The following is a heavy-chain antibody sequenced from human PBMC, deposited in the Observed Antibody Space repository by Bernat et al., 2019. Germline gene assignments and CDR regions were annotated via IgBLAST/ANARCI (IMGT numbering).Heavy chain of an antibody. V-gene: IGHV4-39*01. Sequence: QVQLQESGPGLVKPSETLSLTCTVSGGSISSYYWGWIRQPPGKGLEWIGSIDYSGSTYYNPSLKSRVTISVDTSKNQFSLKLSSVTAADTAVYYRARHERWVYAAAGTGWFDPWGQRTLVTVSS. CDR3: ARHERWVYAAAGTGWFDP. J-gene: IGHJ5*02. CDR1: GGSISSYY. D-gene: IGHD6-13*01. CDR2: IDYSGST.